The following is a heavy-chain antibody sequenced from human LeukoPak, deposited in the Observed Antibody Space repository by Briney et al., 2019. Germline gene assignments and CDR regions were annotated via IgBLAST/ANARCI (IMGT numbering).Heavy chain of an antibody. V-gene: IGHV3-48*01. CDR3: ARDQRGPSDY. D-gene: IGHD3-16*01. CDR1: GFTFSSYA. Sequence: AGGSLRLSCAASGFTFSSYAMHWVRQAPGKGLEWVSFISSSSSTIYYADSVKGRFTISRDNAKNSLYLQMNSLRAEDTAVYYCARDQRGPSDYWGQGTLVTVSS. CDR2: ISSSSSTI. J-gene: IGHJ4*02.